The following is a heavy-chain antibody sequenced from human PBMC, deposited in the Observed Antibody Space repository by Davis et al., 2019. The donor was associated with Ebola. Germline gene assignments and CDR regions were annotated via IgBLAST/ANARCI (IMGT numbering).Heavy chain of an antibody. J-gene: IGHJ6*02. CDR1: GGSISSSSYY. Sequence: MPSETLSLTCTVSGGSISSSSYYWGWIRQPPGKGLEWIGSIYYSGSTYYSPSLRSRVTISVDTSKNQFSLKLSSVTAADTAVYYCARLPHGDYGMDVWGQGTTVTVSS. CDR2: IYYSGST. CDR3: ARLPHGDYGMDV. V-gene: IGHV4-39*07. D-gene: IGHD4-17*01.